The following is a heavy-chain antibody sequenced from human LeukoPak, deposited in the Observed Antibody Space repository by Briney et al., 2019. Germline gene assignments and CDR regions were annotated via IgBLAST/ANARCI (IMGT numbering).Heavy chain of an antibody. CDR1: GFTFSSYA. CDR3: AKDWAPITMVRGGPDAFDI. J-gene: IGHJ3*02. D-gene: IGHD3-10*01. CDR2: ISGSGGST. Sequence: GGSLRLSCAASGFTFSSYAMSWVRQAPGKGLEWVSAISGSGGSTYYADSVKGRFTISRDNSKNTLYLQMNSLRAEDTAVYYCAKDWAPITMVRGGPDAFDIWGQGTMVTVSS. V-gene: IGHV3-23*01.